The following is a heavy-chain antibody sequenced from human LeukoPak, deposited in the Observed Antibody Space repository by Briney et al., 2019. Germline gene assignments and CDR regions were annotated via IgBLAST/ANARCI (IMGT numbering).Heavy chain of an antibody. Sequence: GGSLRLSCAASGFTFSNYSMNWVRQAPGKGLEWVSSINSSSNYIYYADSVKGRFTISRDNAKNSLYLQMNSLRAEDTAVYYCARDLYDRSGYYYVYFDYWGQGTLVTVSS. CDR3: ARDLYDRSGYYYVYFDY. V-gene: IGHV3-21*01. J-gene: IGHJ4*02. D-gene: IGHD3-22*01. CDR1: GFTFSNYS. CDR2: INSSSNYI.